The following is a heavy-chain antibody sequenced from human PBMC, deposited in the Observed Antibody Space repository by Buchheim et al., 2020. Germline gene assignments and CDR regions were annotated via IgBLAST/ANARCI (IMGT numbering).Heavy chain of an antibody. D-gene: IGHD6-19*01. CDR3: ATKSSGWDHY. V-gene: IGHV3-30*03. J-gene: IGHJ4*02. Sequence: QVQLVESGGGVVQPGRSLRLSCAASGFTFSSYGMHWVRQAPGKGLEWVAVISYDGSNKYYADSVKGRFTISRDNSKNTLYLKMNSLRAEDTAVYYCATKSSGWDHYWGQGTL. CDR2: ISYDGSNK. CDR1: GFTFSSYG.